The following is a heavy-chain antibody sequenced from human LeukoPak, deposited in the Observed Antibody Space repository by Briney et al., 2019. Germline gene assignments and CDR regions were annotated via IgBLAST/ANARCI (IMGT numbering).Heavy chain of an antibody. V-gene: IGHV1-18*01. CDR2: ISGYNSNT. Sequence: ASVKVSCKASGYSFITYGISWVRQAPGQGLEWMGWISGYNSNTNYAQKFQGRVTMTTDTSTSTAYMELGSLKSDDTAVYYCARGITAAAFFDYWGQGALVTVSS. D-gene: IGHD6-13*01. CDR1: GYSFITYG. J-gene: IGHJ4*02. CDR3: ARGITAAAFFDY.